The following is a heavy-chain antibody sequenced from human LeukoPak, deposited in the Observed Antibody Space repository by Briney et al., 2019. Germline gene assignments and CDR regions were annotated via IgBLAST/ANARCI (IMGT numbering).Heavy chain of an antibody. CDR2: IYTSGST. CDR3: ARDYGDCSSTSCYEGDAFDI. CDR1: GGSISSYY. Sequence: PSQTLSLTCTVSGGSISSYYWSWIRQPAGKGLEWIGRIYTSGSTNYNPSLKSRVTMSVDTSKNQFSLKLSSVTAADTAVYYCARDYGDCSSTSCYEGDAFDIWGQGTMVTVSS. V-gene: IGHV4-4*07. J-gene: IGHJ3*02. D-gene: IGHD2-2*01.